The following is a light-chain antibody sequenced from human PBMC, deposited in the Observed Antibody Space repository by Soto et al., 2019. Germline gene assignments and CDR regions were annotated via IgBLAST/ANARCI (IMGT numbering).Light chain of an antibody. Sequence: QSALTQPPSASGSPGESVTISCSGTSSDVGGYNFVSWYQQLPGKAPKLIIYEVFQRPSGVPDRFSGSKSGNAASLTVSGLQAEDEADYYCSSYSGSDNFVVFGGGTKVTVL. J-gene: IGLJ2*01. CDR1: SSDVGGYNF. V-gene: IGLV2-8*01. CDR2: EVF. CDR3: SSYSGSDNFVV.